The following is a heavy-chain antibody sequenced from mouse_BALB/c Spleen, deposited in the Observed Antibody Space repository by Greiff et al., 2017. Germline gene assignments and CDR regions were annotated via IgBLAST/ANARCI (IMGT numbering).Heavy chain of an antibody. CDR1: GFSLTSYG. CDR3: ARGGGSSSYAMDY. V-gene: IGHV2-9*02. CDR2: IWAGGST. Sequence: VKLMESGPGLVAPSQSLSITCTVSGFSLTSYGVHWVRQPPGKGLEWLGVIWAGGSTNYNSALMSRLSISKDNSKSQVFLKMNSLQTDDTAMYYCARGGGSSSYAMDYWGQGTSVTVSS. D-gene: IGHD1-1*01. J-gene: IGHJ4*01.